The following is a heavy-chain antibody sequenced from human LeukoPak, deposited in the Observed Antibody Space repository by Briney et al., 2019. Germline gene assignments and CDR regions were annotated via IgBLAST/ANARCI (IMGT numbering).Heavy chain of an antibody. D-gene: IGHD3-22*01. Sequence: SETLSLTCTVSGGSISSYYWSWIRQPAEKGLEWIGRIYTSGSTNYNPSLKSRVTISVDTSKNQFSLKLTSVTAADTAVYYCARGPYKYDGSGAFDIWGQGTMVTVSS. J-gene: IGHJ3*02. CDR2: IYTSGST. CDR1: GGSISSYY. CDR3: ARGPYKYDGSGAFDI. V-gene: IGHV4-4*07.